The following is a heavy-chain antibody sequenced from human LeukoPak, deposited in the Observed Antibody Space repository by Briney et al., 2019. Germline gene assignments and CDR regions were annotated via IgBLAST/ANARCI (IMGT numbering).Heavy chain of an antibody. CDR2: VYTTGRS. CDR3: ARSPYLRTYGYGPWELPVSYFDY. V-gene: IGHV4-61*02. Sequence: SETLSLTCTVSGGSIGSGSYYWSWIRQPAGKGLEWIGIVYTTGRSIYNRSLRSRSTISVDKSQNQFSLKLTSVTAADTAVYYCARSPYLRTYGYGPWELPVSYFDYWGQGTLVTVSS. CDR1: GGSIGSGSYY. J-gene: IGHJ4*02. D-gene: IGHD1-26*01.